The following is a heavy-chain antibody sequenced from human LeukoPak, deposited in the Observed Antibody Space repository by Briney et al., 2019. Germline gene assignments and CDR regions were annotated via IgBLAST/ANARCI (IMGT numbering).Heavy chain of an antibody. J-gene: IGHJ3*02. Sequence: PGGSLRLSCAASGFTVSSNYMSWVRQAPGKGLEWVSVIYSGGSTYYADSVKGRFTISRDNSKNTLYLQMNSLRAEDMAVYYCARGPAMDAFYIWGQVTMVTVSS. CDR1: GFTVSSNY. CDR2: IYSGGST. CDR3: ARGPAMDAFYI. D-gene: IGHD5-18*01. V-gene: IGHV3-53*01.